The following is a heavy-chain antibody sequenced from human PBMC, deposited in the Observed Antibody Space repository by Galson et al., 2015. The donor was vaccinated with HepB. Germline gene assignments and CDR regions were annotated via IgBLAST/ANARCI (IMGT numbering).Heavy chain of an antibody. CDR3: AREYFGYFDS. Sequence: SLRLSCAASGFTFRDYYMSWVRQAPGKGLEWVSYISGGSIYTGYADSVKGRFTISRDDAKNSLYLQMNSLGAGDTAVYYCAREYFGYFDSWGQGTLVTVSS. CDR2: ISGGSIYT. J-gene: IGHJ4*02. D-gene: IGHD3-9*01. V-gene: IGHV3-11*06. CDR1: GFTFRDYY.